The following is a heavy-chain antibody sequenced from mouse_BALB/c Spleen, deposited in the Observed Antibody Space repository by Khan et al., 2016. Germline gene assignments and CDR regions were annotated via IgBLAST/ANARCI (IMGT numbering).Heavy chain of an antibody. Sequence: EVELVESGGGLVQPGGSRKLSCAASGFTFSSFGMHWVRQAPEKGLEWVAYISSGSSTIYYADTVKGRFTISRDNPKNTLFLQMTSLRSEDTAMYYCARYGNDAMDYWGQGTSVTVSS. J-gene: IGHJ4*01. D-gene: IGHD2-1*01. CDR3: ARYGNDAMDY. CDR2: ISSGSSTI. V-gene: IGHV5-17*02. CDR1: GFTFSSFG.